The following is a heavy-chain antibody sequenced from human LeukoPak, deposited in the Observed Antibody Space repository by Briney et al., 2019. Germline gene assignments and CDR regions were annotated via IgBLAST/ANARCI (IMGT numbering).Heavy chain of an antibody. CDR1: GFTVSSNY. CDR2: IYSGGST. D-gene: IGHD3-9*01. J-gene: IGHJ3*02. CDR3: ARAARNYDILTGYSYPDAFDI. V-gene: IGHV3-66*01. Sequence: PGGSLRLSCAASGFTVSSNYMSWVRQAPGKGLEWVSVIYSGGSTYYADSVKGRFTISRDNSKNTLYLQMNSLRAEDTAVYYCARAARNYDILTGYSYPDAFDIWGRGTMVTVSS.